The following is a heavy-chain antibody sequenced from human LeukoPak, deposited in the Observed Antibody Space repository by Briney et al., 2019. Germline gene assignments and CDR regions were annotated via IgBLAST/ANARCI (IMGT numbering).Heavy chain of an antibody. D-gene: IGHD6-19*01. CDR3: ARGGGWYYFDY. CDR1: GFTVSSNY. J-gene: IGHJ4*02. Sequence: GSLRLSCAASGFTVSSNYMSWIRQPPGKGLEWIGYIYYSGSTNYNPSLKSRLTISVDTSKNQFSLKLSSVTAADTAVYYCARGGGWYYFDYWGQGTLVTVSS. V-gene: IGHV4-59*02. CDR2: IYYSGST.